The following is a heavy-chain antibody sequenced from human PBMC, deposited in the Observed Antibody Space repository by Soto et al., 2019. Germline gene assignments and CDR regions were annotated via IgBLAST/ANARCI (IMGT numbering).Heavy chain of an antibody. CDR3: GRRGTSGSVGLDY. Sequence: EAQLVESGGGLVQPGGSLRLSCAVSGFTFSDHYMDWVRQAPGKGLEWVGRIRNRANSYTTEYAASVKGRFTISRDDSKNSLYLQMNSLETEDTAMYYCGRRGTSGSVGLDYWGQGTLVTVSS. J-gene: IGHJ4*02. V-gene: IGHV3-72*01. CDR2: IRNRANSYTT. D-gene: IGHD1-26*01. CDR1: GFTFSDHY.